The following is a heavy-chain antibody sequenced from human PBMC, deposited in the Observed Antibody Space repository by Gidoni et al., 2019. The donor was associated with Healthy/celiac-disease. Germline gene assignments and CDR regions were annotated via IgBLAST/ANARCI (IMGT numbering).Heavy chain of an antibody. CDR2: IYTSGST. CDR1: GGSISRGSYY. V-gene: IGHV4-61*02. Sequence: QVQLQESGPGLVKPSQTLSLPCTVSGGSISRGSYYWSWIRQPAGKGLEWIGRIYTSGSTNYNPSLKSRVTISVDTSKNQFSLKLSSVTAADTAVYYCARDQWLVGGGFDYWGQGTLVTVSS. CDR3: ARDQWLVGGGFDY. D-gene: IGHD6-19*01. J-gene: IGHJ4*02.